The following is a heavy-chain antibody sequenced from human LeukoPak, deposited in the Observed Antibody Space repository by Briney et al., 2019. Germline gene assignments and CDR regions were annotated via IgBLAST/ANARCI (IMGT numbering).Heavy chain of an antibody. J-gene: IGHJ6*02. Sequence: GASEKVSCKASVYTFTVYYMHWVRHAPGQGLEWMGWINPNSGGTNYAQKFQGRVTMTRDTSISTAYMEVSRLKSDDTAVYYCARRAVYYYYGMDVWGQGSTVTVSS. D-gene: IGHD6-19*01. CDR2: INPNSGGT. CDR1: VYTFTVYY. V-gene: IGHV1-2*02. CDR3: ARRAVYYYYGMDV.